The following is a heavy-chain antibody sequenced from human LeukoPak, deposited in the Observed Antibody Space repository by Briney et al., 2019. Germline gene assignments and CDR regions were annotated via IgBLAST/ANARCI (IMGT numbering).Heavy chain of an antibody. CDR1: GYTLTELS. CDR2: FDPEDGET. D-gene: IGHD3-22*01. CDR3: ATFPYYYDSSGTGVNWFDP. J-gene: IGHJ5*02. V-gene: IGHV1-24*01. Sequence: ASVKGSCKVSGYTLTELSMDCVRQAPGKGLEWIGGFDPEDGETIYAQQYQGRLTMTEDTSTDTAYMEPSRLRSEDTAVYYCATFPYYYDSSGTGVNWFDPWGQGTLVTVSS.